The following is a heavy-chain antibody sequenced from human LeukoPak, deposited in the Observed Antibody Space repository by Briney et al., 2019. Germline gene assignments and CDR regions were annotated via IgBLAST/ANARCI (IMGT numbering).Heavy chain of an antibody. CDR2: ISWDGGST. D-gene: IGHD3-10*01. J-gene: IGHJ4*02. V-gene: IGHV3-43*01. Sequence: GGSLRLSCAASGFTFDDCTKHWVRQAPGKGLEWVSLISWDGGSTYYADSVKGRFTISRDNSKNSLYLQMNSLRTEDTALYYCAKDTGSGGYYGSGIFDYWGQGTLVTVSS. CDR3: AKDTGSGGYYGSGIFDY. CDR1: GFTFDDCT.